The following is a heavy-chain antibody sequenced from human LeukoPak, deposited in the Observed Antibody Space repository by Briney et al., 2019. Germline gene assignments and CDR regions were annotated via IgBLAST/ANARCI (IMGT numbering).Heavy chain of an antibody. Sequence: SVKVSCKASGGTFSSYVINWVRQAPGQGLEWMGGIIPIFGTANYAQKFQGRVTITTDESTSTAYMELSSLRTEDTAVYYCARAGSSSSSSPRYNWFDPWGQGALVTVSS. V-gene: IGHV1-69*05. CDR3: ARAGSSSSSSPRYNWFDP. J-gene: IGHJ5*02. CDR1: GGTFSSYV. CDR2: IIPIFGTA. D-gene: IGHD6-6*01.